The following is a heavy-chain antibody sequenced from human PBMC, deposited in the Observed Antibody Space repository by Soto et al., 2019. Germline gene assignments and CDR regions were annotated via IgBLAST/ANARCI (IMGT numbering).Heavy chain of an antibody. Sequence: PGGSLRLSCAASGFTVSNNYMSWVRQAPGKALEWVSLIYSGGSTYYADSVKGRFTISRDNSKNTLYLQMNSLRAEDTAVYYCARSYDSSGYYALVYWGQGTLVTVSS. CDR3: ARSYDSSGYYALVY. CDR2: IYSGGST. V-gene: IGHV3-53*01. D-gene: IGHD3-22*01. J-gene: IGHJ4*02. CDR1: GFTVSNNY.